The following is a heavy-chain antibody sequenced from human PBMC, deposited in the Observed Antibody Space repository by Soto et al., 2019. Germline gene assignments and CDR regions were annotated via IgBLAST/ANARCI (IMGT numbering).Heavy chain of an antibody. Sequence: QVQLQESGPGLVKPSGTLSLTCAVSGGSISSSNWWSWVRQPPGKGLEWIGEIYHSGSTNYNPSLKSRVTIPVDKSKNQFSLKLSSVTAADTAVYYCARALGVAGTSSRDWFDPWGQGTLVTVSS. V-gene: IGHV4-4*02. CDR2: IYHSGST. D-gene: IGHD6-19*01. CDR3: ARALGVAGTSSRDWFDP. CDR1: GGSISSSNW. J-gene: IGHJ5*02.